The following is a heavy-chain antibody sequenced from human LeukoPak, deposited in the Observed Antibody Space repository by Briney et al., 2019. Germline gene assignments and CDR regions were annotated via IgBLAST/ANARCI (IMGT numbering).Heavy chain of an antibody. CDR2: IRYDGSNK. J-gene: IGHJ4*02. Sequence: GGSLRLSCAASGFTFSSYGMHWVRQAPGKGLEWVAFIRYDGSNKYYADSVKGRFTISRDNSKNTLYLQMNSLRAEDTAVYYCAKQRSTSLPIDYWGQGTLVTVSS. CDR3: AKQRSTSLPIDY. D-gene: IGHD2-2*01. V-gene: IGHV3-30*02. CDR1: GFTFSSYG.